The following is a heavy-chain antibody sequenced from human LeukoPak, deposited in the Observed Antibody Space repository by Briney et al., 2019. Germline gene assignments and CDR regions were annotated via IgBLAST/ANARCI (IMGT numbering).Heavy chain of an antibody. J-gene: IGHJ6*03. CDR2: IYTSGTT. D-gene: IGHD3-3*02. CDR1: GGSISSGSYH. Sequence: PSQTLSLTCTVSGGSISSGSYHWSWIRQPAGKGLEWIGHIYTSGTTNYNPSLKSRVTMSIDTSKNQFSLKLSSITAADTAVYYCARLARGSFYYYYYMDVWGKGTTVTISS. CDR3: ARLARGSFYYYYYMDV. V-gene: IGHV4-61*09.